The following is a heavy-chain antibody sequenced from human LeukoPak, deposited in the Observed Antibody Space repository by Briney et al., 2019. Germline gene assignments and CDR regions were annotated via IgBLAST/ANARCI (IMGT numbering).Heavy chain of an antibody. Sequence: SETLSLTCAVSGGSISSSNWWSWVRQPPGKGLEWIGEIYHSGSTNYNPSLKSRVTISVDKSKNQFSLKLSSVTAADTAVYYCARGIYCSSTSCLEFDYWGQGTLVTVSS. D-gene: IGHD2-2*01. V-gene: IGHV4-4*02. J-gene: IGHJ4*02. CDR2: IYHSGST. CDR3: ARGIYCSSTSCLEFDY. CDR1: GGSISSSNW.